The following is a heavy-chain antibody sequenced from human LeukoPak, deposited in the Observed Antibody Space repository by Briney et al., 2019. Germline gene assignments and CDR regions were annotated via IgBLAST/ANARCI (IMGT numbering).Heavy chain of an antibody. V-gene: IGHV4-34*01. D-gene: IGHD1-26*01. J-gene: IGHJ5*02. Sequence: GSLRLSCAASGFTFSSYSMNWVRQPPGKGLEWIGEINHSGSANYNPSLKSRVTISVDTSKNQFSLKLTSVTAADTAVYYCARGQWELRFDPWGQGTLVTVSS. CDR2: INHSGSA. CDR1: GFTFSSYS. CDR3: ARGQWELRFDP.